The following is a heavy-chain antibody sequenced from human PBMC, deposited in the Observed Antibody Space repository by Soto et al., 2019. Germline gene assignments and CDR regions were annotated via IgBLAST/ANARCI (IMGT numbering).Heavy chain of an antibody. V-gene: IGHV1-18*01. CDR3: AREMAGLGGEYDY. J-gene: IGHJ4*02. D-gene: IGHD3-16*01. CDR1: GYTFTKYG. Sequence: QVQLVQSGAEVKNPGASVKVSCKTSGYTFTKYGVDWVRQAPGQGLEWMGWISGSSGNANYAEKVQGRITLTTDTCTSTAYIELRSLRSDDTAVYYCAREMAGLGGEYDYWGQGTLVTVSS. CDR2: ISGSSGNA.